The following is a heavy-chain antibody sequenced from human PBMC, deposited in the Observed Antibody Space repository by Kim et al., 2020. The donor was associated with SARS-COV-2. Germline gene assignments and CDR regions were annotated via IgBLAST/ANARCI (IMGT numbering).Heavy chain of an antibody. Sequence: ASVKVSCKASGYTFTSYAMNWVRQAPGQGLEWMGWINTNTGNPTYAQGFTGRFVFSLDTSVSTAYLQISSLKAEDTAVYYCARDGGSIAARYNWFDPRGQGTLVTVSS. CDR2: INTNTGNP. V-gene: IGHV7-4-1*02. CDR3: ARDGGSIAARYNWFDP. D-gene: IGHD6-6*01. CDR1: GYTFTSYA. J-gene: IGHJ5*02.